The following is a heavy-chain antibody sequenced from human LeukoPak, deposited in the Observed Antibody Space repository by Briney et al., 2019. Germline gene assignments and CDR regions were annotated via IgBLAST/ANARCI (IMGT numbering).Heavy chain of an antibody. CDR3: AKLHAVXXXVVDY. CDR2: ISYDGSNK. Sequence: GGSLRLSCAASGFTFSSYGMHWVRQAPGKGLEWVAVISYDGSNKYYADSVKGRFTISRDNSKNTLYLQMNSLRAEDTAVYYCAKLHAVXXXVVDYWGQGTLVTVSS. CDR1: GFTFSSYG. V-gene: IGHV3-30*18. D-gene: IGHD4-23*01. J-gene: IGHJ4*02.